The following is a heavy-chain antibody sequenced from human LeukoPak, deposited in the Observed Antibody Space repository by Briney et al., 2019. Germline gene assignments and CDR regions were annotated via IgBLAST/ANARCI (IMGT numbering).Heavy chain of an antibody. CDR1: GYTFTGYY. D-gene: IGHD6-19*01. J-gene: IGHJ4*02. CDR3: ARGTHGGYSSQDY. V-gene: IGHV1-2*02. Sequence: ASVKVSCKASGYTFTGYYMHWVRQAPGQGLEWMGWINPNSGGTNYAQKFQGRVTMTRDTSISTAYMELSSLRSEDTAVYYCARGTHGGYSSQDYWGQGTLVTVSS. CDR2: INPNSGGT.